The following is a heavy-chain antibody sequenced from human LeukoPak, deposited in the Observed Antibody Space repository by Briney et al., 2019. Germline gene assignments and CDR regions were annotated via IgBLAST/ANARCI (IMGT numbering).Heavy chain of an antibody. CDR1: GYTFTSYY. CDR2: INPSGGSA. D-gene: IGHD6-13*01. CDR3: ARAVGYSSSWKVGDY. J-gene: IGHJ4*02. Sequence: ASVKVSCKTSGYTFTSYYIHWVRQAPGQGLEWMGVINPSGGSASYAQEFQGRVTVTRDTSTSTVYMELNSLSSEDTAVYYCARAVGYSSSWKVGDYWGQGTLVTVSS. V-gene: IGHV1-46*01.